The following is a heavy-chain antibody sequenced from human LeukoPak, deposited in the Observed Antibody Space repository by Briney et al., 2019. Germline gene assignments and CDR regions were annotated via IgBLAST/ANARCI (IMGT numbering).Heavy chain of an antibody. CDR3: AKAASGSYLYYFDY. J-gene: IGHJ4*02. V-gene: IGHV3-23*01. Sequence: PGGSLRLSCAASGLTFSSYAMNWVRQAPGKGLEWVSTISYSGGSTYYVDSVKGRFTISRDNSENTLYLQPNSLRAEDTAVYYCAKAASGSYLYYFDYWGQGTLVTVSS. CDR1: GLTFSSYA. CDR2: ISYSGGST. D-gene: IGHD1-26*01.